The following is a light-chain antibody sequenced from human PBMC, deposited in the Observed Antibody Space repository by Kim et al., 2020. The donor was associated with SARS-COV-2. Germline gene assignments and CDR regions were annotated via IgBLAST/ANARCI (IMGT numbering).Light chain of an antibody. CDR2: EVS. CDR3: CSYAGSSTWV. J-gene: IGLJ3*02. Sequence: GQSITISCTGTSSDVGDYKLVSWYQQPPGKAPKLMIYEVSKRPSGVSNRFSGSKSGNTASLTISGLQAEDEADYYCCSYAGSSTWVFGGGTKLTVL. CDR1: SSDVGDYKL. V-gene: IGLV2-23*02.